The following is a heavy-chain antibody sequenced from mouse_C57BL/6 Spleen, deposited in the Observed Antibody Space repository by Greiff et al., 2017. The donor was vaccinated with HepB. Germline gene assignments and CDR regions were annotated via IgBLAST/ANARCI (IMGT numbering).Heavy chain of an antibody. D-gene: IGHD1-1*01. CDR2: INPNNGGT. J-gene: IGHJ2*01. CDR1: GYTFTDYN. Sequence: VQLKQSGPELVKPGASVKMSCKASGYTFTDYNMHWVKQSHGKSLEWIGYINPNNGGTSYNQKFKGKATLTVNKSSSTAYMELRSLTSEDSAVYYCAKLFITSYYFDYWGQGTTLTVSS. CDR3: AKLFITSYYFDY. V-gene: IGHV1-22*01.